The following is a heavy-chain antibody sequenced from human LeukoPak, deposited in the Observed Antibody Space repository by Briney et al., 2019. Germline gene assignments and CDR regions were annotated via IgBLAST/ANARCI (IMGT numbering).Heavy chain of an antibody. D-gene: IGHD1-26*01. CDR2: VSSNGGYT. Sequence: LAGGSLRLSCAASGFTFSNYAIHWVRQAPGKGLEYVSAVSSNGGYTYYAKSVKGRFTISRDNSKNTLYLQMGSLRAEDMGLYYCARVGSGGNFYAYDIWGQGTKVTVSS. J-gene: IGHJ3*02. CDR3: ARVGSGGNFYAYDI. CDR1: GFTFSNYA. V-gene: IGHV3-64*01.